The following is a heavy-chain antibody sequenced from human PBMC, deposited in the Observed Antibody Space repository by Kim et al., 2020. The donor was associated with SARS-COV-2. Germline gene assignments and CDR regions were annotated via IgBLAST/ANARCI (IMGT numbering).Heavy chain of an antibody. J-gene: IGHJ6*02. CDR3: ARGPVHYYYYGMDV. Sequence: TPSRKGRVTISVDTSKNQFSLKLGSVTAADTAVYYCARGPVHYYYYGMDVWGQGTTVTVSS. V-gene: IGHV4-34*01.